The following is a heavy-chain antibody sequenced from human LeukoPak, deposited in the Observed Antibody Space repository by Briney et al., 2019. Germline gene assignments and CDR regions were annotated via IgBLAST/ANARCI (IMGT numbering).Heavy chain of an antibody. V-gene: IGHV1-3*03. D-gene: IGHD3-3*01. CDR1: GYTFTSYA. Sequence: ASVKVSCKASGYTFTSYAIHWVRQAPGRRPEWMGWINAGNADTRYSQDFQGRVTISRDTSASTVYMEFSSLTSEDMAVYFCARGIWSATRASYYMDVWGKGTTVTVSS. J-gene: IGHJ6*03. CDR3: ARGIWSATRASYYMDV. CDR2: INAGNADT.